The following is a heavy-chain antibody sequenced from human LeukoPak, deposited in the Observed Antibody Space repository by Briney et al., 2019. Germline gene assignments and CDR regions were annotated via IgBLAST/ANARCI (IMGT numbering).Heavy chain of an antibody. CDR1: EYSFATYW. D-gene: IGHD1-26*01. V-gene: IGHV5-51*01. J-gene: IGHJ4*02. CDR3: AGPLQGIVGATGFDY. Sequence: GESLKISCQGSEYSFATYWIAWLRQMPGKGLEWMGIIYPSDSDTRYSPSFQGQVTISADKSIKTAYLQWSSLKASDTAMYYCAGPLQGIVGATGFDYWGQGTLVTVSS. CDR2: IYPSDSDT.